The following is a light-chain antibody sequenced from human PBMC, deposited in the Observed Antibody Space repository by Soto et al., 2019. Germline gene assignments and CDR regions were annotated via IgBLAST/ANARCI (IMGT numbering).Light chain of an antibody. Sequence: EIVLTQSPGSLSLSLGERATLSCRASQSVDSAFFGWYQQKPGQPPRLLMYGASRRASGIPDRFSGSGAGTDFTLTISRQEPEDFAVYYCQQYASSLTFGQGTKVEI. V-gene: IGKV3-20*01. CDR2: GAS. CDR1: QSVDSAF. J-gene: IGKJ1*01. CDR3: QQYASSLT.